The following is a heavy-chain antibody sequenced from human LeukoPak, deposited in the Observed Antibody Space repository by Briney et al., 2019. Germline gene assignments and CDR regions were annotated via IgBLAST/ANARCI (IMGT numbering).Heavy chain of an antibody. CDR1: GGTFSSYA. D-gene: IGHD5-24*01. CDR3: ARGEMATSLFDY. Sequence: GASVKVSCKASGGTFSSYAISWVRQAPGQGLEWMGRIIPILGIANYAQKFQGRVTITADKSTSTAYMELSSLRSEDTAVYYCARGEMATSLFDYWGQGTLVNVSS. CDR2: IIPILGIA. J-gene: IGHJ4*02. V-gene: IGHV1-69*04.